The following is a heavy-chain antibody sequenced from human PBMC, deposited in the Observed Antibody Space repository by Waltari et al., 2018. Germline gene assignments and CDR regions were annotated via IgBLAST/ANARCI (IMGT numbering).Heavy chain of an antibody. CDR1: GYTFTSYG. CDR2: ISAYNGNT. CDR3: ARVWDFWSGNARPYYYYGMDV. Sequence: QVQLVQSGAEVKKPGASVKVSCKASGYTFTSYGISWVRQAPGPGLAWMGWISAYNGNTNYAQKLQGRVTMTTDTSTSTAYMELRSLRSDDTAVYYCARVWDFWSGNARPYYYYGMDVWGQGTTVTVSS. J-gene: IGHJ6*02. V-gene: IGHV1-18*01. D-gene: IGHD3-3*01.